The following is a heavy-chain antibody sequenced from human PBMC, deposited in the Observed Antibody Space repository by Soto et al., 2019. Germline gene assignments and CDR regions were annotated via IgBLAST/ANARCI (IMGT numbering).Heavy chain of an antibody. Sequence: SETLSLTCTVSGGSISSYYWSWIRQPPGKGLEWIGYIYYSGSTNYNPSLKSRVTISVDTSKNQFSLKLSSVTAADTAVYYCSRGPRRWTTHDYWGQGSLVTVSS. J-gene: IGHJ4*02. CDR1: GGSISSYY. CDR3: SRGPRRWTTHDY. CDR2: IYYSGST. D-gene: IGHD1-1*01. V-gene: IGHV4-59*01.